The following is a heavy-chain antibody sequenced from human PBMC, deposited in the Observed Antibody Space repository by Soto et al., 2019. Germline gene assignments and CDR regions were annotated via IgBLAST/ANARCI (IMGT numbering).Heavy chain of an antibody. V-gene: IGHV4-34*01. Sequence: ETLSPSGAVYGVSFSGYYWSWIRQPPGKGLEWIGEINHSGRTNENPSLKSRVTISVDTSKNQFSLKLRSVTAADTAVYYCARGITMKLAVQGDAPDNYYFDSWGQGSLVTVLL. D-gene: IGHD3-22*01. CDR2: INHSGRT. CDR3: ARGITMKLAVQGDAPDNYYFDS. J-gene: IGHJ4*02. CDR1: GVSFSGYY.